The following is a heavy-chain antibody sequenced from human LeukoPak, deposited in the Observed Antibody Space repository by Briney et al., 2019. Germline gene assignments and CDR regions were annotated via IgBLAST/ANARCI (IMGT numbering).Heavy chain of an antibody. Sequence: SETLSLTCTVSGGSISSGGYYWSWIRQHPGKGLEWIGYIYYSGSTYYNPSLKSRVTISVDTSKNQFSLKLSSVTAADTAVYYCATGKPQRYSSGWYVKWLDPWGQGTLVTVSS. CDR1: GGSISSGGYY. V-gene: IGHV4-31*03. J-gene: IGHJ5*02. D-gene: IGHD6-19*01. CDR3: ATGKPQRYSSGWYVKWLDP. CDR2: IYYSGST.